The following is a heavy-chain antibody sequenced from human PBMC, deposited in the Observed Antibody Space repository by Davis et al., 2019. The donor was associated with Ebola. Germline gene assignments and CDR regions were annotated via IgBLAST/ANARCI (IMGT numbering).Heavy chain of an antibody. CDR2: IYYSGST. Sequence: SETLSLTCTVSGGSISSGDYYWSWIRQPPGKGLERIGYIYYSGSTNYNPSLKSRVTISVDTSKNQFSLKLSSVTAADTAVYYCARAIGNYGGWFDPWGQGTLVTVSS. V-gene: IGHV4-30-4*01. D-gene: IGHD4-11*01. CDR1: GGSISSGDYY. CDR3: ARAIGNYGGWFDP. J-gene: IGHJ5*02.